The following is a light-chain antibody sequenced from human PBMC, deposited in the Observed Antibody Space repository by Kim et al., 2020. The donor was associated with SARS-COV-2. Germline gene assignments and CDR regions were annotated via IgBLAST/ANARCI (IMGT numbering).Light chain of an antibody. J-gene: IGKJ1*01. CDR1: QSISTW. CDR2: KAS. Sequence: DIQMTQSPSTLSASVGDRVTITCRASQSISTWLAWYQQKPGKAPKLLIYKASSLESGVPSRFSGSGSGTEFTLTISSLQPDDFATYYCQQYYNYPTWTFGQGPKVDIK. V-gene: IGKV1-5*03. CDR3: QQYYNYPTWT.